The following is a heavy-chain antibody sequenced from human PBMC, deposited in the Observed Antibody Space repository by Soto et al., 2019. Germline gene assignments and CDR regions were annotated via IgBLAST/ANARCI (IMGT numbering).Heavy chain of an antibody. J-gene: IGHJ4*02. CDR2: IYYSGST. D-gene: IGHD2-2*01. CDR3: ARDSCRSTSCFIDY. Sequence: QVQLQESGPGLVKPSQTLSLTCTVSGGSISSGGYYWSWIRQHPGKGLEWIGYIYYSGSTYYNPSLKSRVTISVDTSKNQFSLKLSSVTAADTAVYYCARDSCRSTSCFIDYWGQGTLVTVSS. CDR1: GGSISSGGYY. V-gene: IGHV4-31*03.